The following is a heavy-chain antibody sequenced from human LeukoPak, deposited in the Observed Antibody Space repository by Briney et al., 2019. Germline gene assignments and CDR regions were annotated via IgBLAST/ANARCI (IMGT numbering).Heavy chain of an antibody. J-gene: IGHJ4*02. CDR2: IKYDGSEK. Sequence: GGSLRLSCVASGFTFSSYWMSWVRQAPGKGLECVADIKYDGSEKYYADSVKGRFTISRDNSKNTLYLRMNSLRAEDTAVYYCAKGRSYCSGGSCYSDYFDYWGQGTLVTVSS. V-gene: IGHV3-7*01. CDR1: GFTFSSYW. D-gene: IGHD2-15*01. CDR3: AKGRSYCSGGSCYSDYFDY.